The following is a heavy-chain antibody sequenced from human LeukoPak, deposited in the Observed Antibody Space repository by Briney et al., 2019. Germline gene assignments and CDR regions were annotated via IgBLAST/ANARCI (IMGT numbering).Heavy chain of an antibody. V-gene: IGHV4-31*03. Sequence: SETLSLTCTVSGGSISSGGYYWSWIRQHPGKGLEWIGYIYYSGSTYYNPSLKSRVTISVDTSKNQFSLKLSSVTAADTAVYYCARVWAAAGTGYFQHWGQGTLVTVSS. CDR3: ARVWAAAGTGYFQH. D-gene: IGHD6-13*01. CDR1: GGSISSGGYY. CDR2: IYYSGST. J-gene: IGHJ1*01.